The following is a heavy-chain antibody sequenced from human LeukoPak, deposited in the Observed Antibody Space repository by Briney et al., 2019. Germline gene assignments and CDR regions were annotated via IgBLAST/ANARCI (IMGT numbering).Heavy chain of an antibody. J-gene: IGHJ4*02. D-gene: IGHD3-10*01. V-gene: IGHV4-4*02. CDR1: GGSISSSNW. CDR2: IHHGGST. CDR3: AKGEDHGSGTVHFAS. Sequence: SGTLSLTCAVSGGSISSSNWWSWVRQPPGKGLEWIGEIHHGGSTNYNPSLKSRVAMSVDRSRNQFSLQLSSVTAADTAVYYCAKGEDHGSGTVHFASWGQGTLVTVSS.